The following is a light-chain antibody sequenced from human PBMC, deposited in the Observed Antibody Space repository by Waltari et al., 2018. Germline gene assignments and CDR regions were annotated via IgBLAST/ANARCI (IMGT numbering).Light chain of an antibody. Sequence: QIALAQAASLAGSPGTSITISCTGSSSAVGAYSFLPWYQHHPGKAPKLIISDVSRWPSGVSNRFSGSKSGNTASLTISGLQAEDEADYYCSSYTTISTTLFGGGTKVTVL. V-gene: IGLV2-14*01. CDR2: DVS. CDR3: SSYTTISTTL. J-gene: IGLJ2*01. CDR1: SSAVGAYSF.